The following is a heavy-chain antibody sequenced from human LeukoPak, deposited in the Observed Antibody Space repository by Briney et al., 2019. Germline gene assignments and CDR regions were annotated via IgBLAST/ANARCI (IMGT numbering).Heavy chain of an antibody. CDR3: ARHREVRGVYYMDV. V-gene: IGHV4-59*08. CDR1: GGSISSYY. D-gene: IGHD3-10*01. Sequence: SETLSLTCTVSGGSISSYYWSWIRQPPGKGLEWIGYIYYSGSTNYNPSLKSRVTISVDTSKNQFSLKLSSVTAADTAVHYCARHREVRGVYYMDVWGKGTTVTVSS. CDR2: IYYSGST. J-gene: IGHJ6*03.